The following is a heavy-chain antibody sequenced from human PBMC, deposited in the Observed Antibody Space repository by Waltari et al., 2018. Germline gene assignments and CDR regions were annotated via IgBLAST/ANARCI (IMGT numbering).Heavy chain of an antibody. CDR2: IYTSGST. CDR1: GGSISSGSSY. CDR3: ARGGIAVAGVDY. D-gene: IGHD6-19*01. Sequence: QVQLQESGPGLVKPSQTLSLTCTVSGGSISSGSSYWSWIRQPAGKGLEWIGRIYTSGSTNYNPSLKSRVTISVDTSKNQFSLKLSSVTAADTAVYYCARGGIAVAGVDYWGQGTLVTVSS. V-gene: IGHV4-61*02. J-gene: IGHJ4*02.